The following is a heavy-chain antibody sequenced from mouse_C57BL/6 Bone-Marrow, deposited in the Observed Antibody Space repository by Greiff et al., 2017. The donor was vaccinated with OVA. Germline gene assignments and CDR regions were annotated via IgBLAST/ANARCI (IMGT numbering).Heavy chain of an antibody. V-gene: IGHV1-63*01. Sequence: VQLQESGAELVRPGTSVKMSCKASGYTFTNYWIGWAKQRPGHGLEWIGDIYPGGGYTNYNEKFKGKATLSADKSSSTAYMQFRSLTSEDSAIYYCAREGAYYGNEVFDYWGQGTTLTVSS. CDR2: IYPGGGYT. CDR1: GYTFTNYW. J-gene: IGHJ2*01. D-gene: IGHD2-10*01. CDR3: AREGAYYGNEVFDY.